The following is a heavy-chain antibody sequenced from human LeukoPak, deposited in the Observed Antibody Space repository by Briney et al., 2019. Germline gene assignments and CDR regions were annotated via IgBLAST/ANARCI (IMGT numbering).Heavy chain of an antibody. D-gene: IGHD6-13*01. J-gene: IGHJ4*02. CDR3: GSPIAAAGTFIDY. CDR2: ISSSSSYI. CDR1: GFTFSAYT. V-gene: IGHV3-21*01. Sequence: GGSPRLSCAASGFTFSAYTMNWVRQAPGKGLEWVSSISSSSSYIYYADSVKGRFTISRDNAQNSLYLQVNSLRAEDTAVYYCGSPIAAAGTFIDYWGQGTLVTVSS.